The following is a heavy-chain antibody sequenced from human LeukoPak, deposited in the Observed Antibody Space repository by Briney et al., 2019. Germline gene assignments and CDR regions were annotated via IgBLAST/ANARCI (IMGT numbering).Heavy chain of an antibody. CDR2: ISYGGSNK. J-gene: IGHJ4*02. V-gene: IGHV3-30*01. Sequence: GGSLRLSCAASGFTFSSYAMHWVRQAPDKGLEWVAVISYGGSNKYYADSVKGRFTISRDNSKNTLYLQMNSLRAEDTAVYYCARDLTGSSWENDWGQGTLVTVSS. CDR3: ARDLTGSSWEND. CDR1: GFTFSSYA. D-gene: IGHD6-13*01.